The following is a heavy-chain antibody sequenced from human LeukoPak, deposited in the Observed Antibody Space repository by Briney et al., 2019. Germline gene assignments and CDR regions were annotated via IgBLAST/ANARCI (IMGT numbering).Heavy chain of an antibody. CDR1: GGTFSSYA. D-gene: IGHD4-17*01. CDR2: IIPIFGTA. Sequence: GASVKVSCKASGGTFSSYAISWVRQAPGQGLEWMGGIIPIFGTANYAQKFQGRVTITADESTSTAYMELSSLRSEDTAVYYCATFIDYVHRDWGQGTLVTVSS. CDR3: ATFIDYVHRD. J-gene: IGHJ4*02. V-gene: IGHV1-69*13.